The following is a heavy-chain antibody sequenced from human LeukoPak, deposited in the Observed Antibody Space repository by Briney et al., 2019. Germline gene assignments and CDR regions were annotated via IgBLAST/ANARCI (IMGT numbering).Heavy chain of an antibody. V-gene: IGHV1-2*02. Sequence: GASVKVSCKASGYTFTDYYMHWVRQAPGQGLEWMGWMDPKSGEANHAQKFQGRVIMTGDTSINTAYMELSRLRSDDTAVYYCALEVYYSDNSAFDYWGQGTLVTVSS. D-gene: IGHD3-22*01. CDR1: GYTFTDYY. CDR2: MDPKSGEA. CDR3: ALEVYYSDNSAFDY. J-gene: IGHJ4*02.